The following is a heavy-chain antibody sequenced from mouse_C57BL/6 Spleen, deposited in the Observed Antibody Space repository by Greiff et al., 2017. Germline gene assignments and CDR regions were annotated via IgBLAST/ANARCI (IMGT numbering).Heavy chain of an antibody. CDR2: IDPADGET. D-gene: IGHD1-1*01. J-gene: IGHJ1*03. Sequence: EVQLQQSGAELVKPGASVKLSCTASGFNIKDYYMHWVRQRPEQGLEWIGRIDPADGETKYAPKFPGKDTIPADTTSNTAYLQLISLASEDTSVYYCAYYGSSYGYVDVWGTGTTVTVSS. CDR3: AYYGSSYGYVDV. V-gene: IGHV14-2*01. CDR1: GFNIKDYY.